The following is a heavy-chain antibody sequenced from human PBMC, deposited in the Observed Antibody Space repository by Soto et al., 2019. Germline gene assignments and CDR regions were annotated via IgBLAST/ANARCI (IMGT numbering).Heavy chain of an antibody. CDR3: ARDQGSGTMVRGYYSYGMDV. CDR1: GFTFSSYG. CDR2: IWYDGSNK. D-gene: IGHD3-10*01. Sequence: QVQLVESGGGVVQPGRSLRLSCAASGFTFSSYGMHWVRQAPGKGLEWVAVIWYDGSNKYYADSVKGRFTISRDNSKNTLYLQMNSLRAEDTAVYYCARDQGSGTMVRGYYSYGMDVWGQGTTVTVSS. J-gene: IGHJ6*02. V-gene: IGHV3-33*01.